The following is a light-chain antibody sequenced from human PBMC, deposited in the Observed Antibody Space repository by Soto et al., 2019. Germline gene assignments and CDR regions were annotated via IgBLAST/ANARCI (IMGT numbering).Light chain of an antibody. CDR2: KAS. V-gene: IGKV1-5*03. Sequence: DIQMTQSPSTLSASVGDRVTITCRASQSISDWLAWYQQKPGKGPKLLIYKASSLESGVPSRFSGSGSGTEFTLTISSLQPDDFATYYCQQYDSLWTFGHQHDSLWTFGQGTKVEI. CDR3: QQYDSLWTFGHQHDSLWT. J-gene: IGKJ1*01. CDR1: QSISDW.